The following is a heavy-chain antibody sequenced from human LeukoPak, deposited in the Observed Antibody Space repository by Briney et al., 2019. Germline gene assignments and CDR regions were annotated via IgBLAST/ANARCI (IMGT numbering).Heavy chain of an antibody. V-gene: IGHV3-23*01. D-gene: IGHD5-12*01. CDR1: GFTFSSYA. J-gene: IGHJ6*02. CDR2: MSGSGGST. Sequence: GGSLRLSCAASGFTFSSYAMSWVRQAPGKGLEWVSSMSGSGGSTYYADSVKGRFTISRDDSKNTLYLQMNSLRAEDTAVYYCARVRYDALYVWGQGTTVTVSS. CDR3: ARVRYDALYV.